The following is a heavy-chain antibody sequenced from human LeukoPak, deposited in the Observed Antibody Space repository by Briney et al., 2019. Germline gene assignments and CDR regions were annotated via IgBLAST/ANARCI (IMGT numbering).Heavy chain of an antibody. Sequence: PGGSLRLSCAASGFTFSGSAMHWVRQASGKGLEWVGRIRSKANSYATAYAASVKGRFTISRDDSKNTAYLQMNSLKTEDTAVYYCTRQESLVEVVITNPFDYWGQGTLVTVSS. CDR1: GFTFSGSA. V-gene: IGHV3-73*01. CDR2: IRSKANSYAT. J-gene: IGHJ4*02. CDR3: TRQESLVEVVITNPFDY. D-gene: IGHD3-22*01.